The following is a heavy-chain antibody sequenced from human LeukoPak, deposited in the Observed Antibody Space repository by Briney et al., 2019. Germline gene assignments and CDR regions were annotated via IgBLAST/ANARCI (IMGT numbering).Heavy chain of an antibody. V-gene: IGHV3-21*01. J-gene: IGHJ4*02. CDR1: GFTFSNYN. D-gene: IGHD1/OR15-1a*01. Sequence: GGSLRLSCAASGFTFSNYNMNWVRQAPGKGLEWVSSISSSSSYIYYADSVKGRFTISRDNAKNPLYLQMNSLRAEDTAVYYCAREKLGVGTAFDYWGQGTLVTVSS. CDR3: AREKLGVGTAFDY. CDR2: ISSSSSYI.